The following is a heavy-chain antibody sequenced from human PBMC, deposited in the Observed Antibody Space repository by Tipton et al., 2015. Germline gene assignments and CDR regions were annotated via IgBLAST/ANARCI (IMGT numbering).Heavy chain of an antibody. CDR1: RGSISSKNW. V-gene: IGHV4-4*02. D-gene: IGHD3-3*01. CDR3: AREPYDFWSGSPYYFDY. Sequence: TLSLTCAVSRGSISSKNWWNWVRQPPGKGLEWIGEINHGGSTNYNPSLKSRVTISVDTSKNQFSLKLSSVTAADTAVYYCAREPYDFWSGSPYYFDYWGQGTLVTVSS. CDR2: INHGGST. J-gene: IGHJ4*02.